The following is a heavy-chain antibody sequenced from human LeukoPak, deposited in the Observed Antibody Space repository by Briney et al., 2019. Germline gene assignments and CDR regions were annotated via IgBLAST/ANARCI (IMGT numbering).Heavy chain of an antibody. J-gene: IGHJ4*02. D-gene: IGHD3-9*01. CDR2: IYYSGST. Sequence: SETLSLTCTVSGGSISSGGYYWSWIRQHPGKGLEWIGYIYYSGSTYYNPSLKSRVTISVDTSKNQFSLKLSSVTAADTAVYYCASRNYDILTGYALFDYWGQGTLVTVSS. V-gene: IGHV4-31*03. CDR3: ASRNYDILTGYALFDY. CDR1: GGSISSGGYY.